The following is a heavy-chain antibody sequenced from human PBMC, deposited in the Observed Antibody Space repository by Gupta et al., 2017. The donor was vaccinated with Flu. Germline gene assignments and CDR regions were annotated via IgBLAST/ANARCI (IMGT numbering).Heavy chain of an antibody. V-gene: IGHV4-39*02. J-gene: IGHJ4*02. Sequence: PPGKGLEWIGSIYYSGGPFYNPSLKSRVSISADTSKNNISLILSSVTAADTAVYYCARAVETPTVWGDYYFDYWGQGTLVTVSS. CDR3: ARAVETPTVWGDYYFDY. D-gene: IGHD5-18*01. CDR2: IYYSGGP.